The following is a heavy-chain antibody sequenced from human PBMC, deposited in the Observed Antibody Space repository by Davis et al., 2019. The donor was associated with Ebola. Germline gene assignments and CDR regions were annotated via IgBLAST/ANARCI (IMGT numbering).Heavy chain of an antibody. CDR3: TRHSVNCSGGSCYSYYFDY. CDR1: GFTFSSYW. J-gene: IGHJ4*02. Sequence: HTGGSLRLSCAASGFTFSSYWMHWVRHAPGKGLVWVSRINSDGSSTSYADSVKGRFTISRDNAKNTLYLQMNSLRAEDTAVYYCTRHSVNCSGGSCYSYYFDYWGQGTLVTVSS. V-gene: IGHV3-74*01. CDR2: INSDGSST. D-gene: IGHD2-15*01.